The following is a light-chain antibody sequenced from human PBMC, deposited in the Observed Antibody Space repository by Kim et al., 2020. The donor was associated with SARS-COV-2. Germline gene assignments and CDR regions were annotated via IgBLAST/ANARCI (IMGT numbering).Light chain of an antibody. J-gene: IGKJ2*01. CDR1: QSISNY. V-gene: IGKV1-39*01. CDR2: GVS. Sequence: ASVGDRVTITCRASQSISNYLNWYQQKPGKAPKLLIYGVSSLQSGVPSRFSGSGSGTDFTLTISSLQPEDFATYYCQQSYSMPPYTFGQGTKLEI. CDR3: QQSYSMPPYT.